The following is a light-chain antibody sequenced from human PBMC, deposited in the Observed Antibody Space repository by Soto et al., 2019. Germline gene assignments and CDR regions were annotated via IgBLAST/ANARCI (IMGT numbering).Light chain of an antibody. V-gene: IGKV3-20*01. CDR3: QQYHHWLPTFT. Sequence: GLPQLPCTRSLSPSERANLSSVATQSVGIRYLAWFQQKPGQNPRMLIYGASSRVPSSPERFSGSRSGTNFTLPISGLLHDDFAVYYCQQYHHWLPTFTFGPGTKVDNK. CDR2: GAS. CDR1: QSVGIRY. J-gene: IGKJ3*01.